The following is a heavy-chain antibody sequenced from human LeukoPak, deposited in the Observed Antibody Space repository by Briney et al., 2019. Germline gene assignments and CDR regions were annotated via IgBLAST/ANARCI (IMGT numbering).Heavy chain of an antibody. CDR3: ARSNYYDSRSWGFDI. J-gene: IGHJ3*02. Sequence: GGSLRLSCAASGFTLSSYAMSWVRQGPGKGLEWVSAISVSGNTYHADSVKGRFTISRDSSKNTLYLQMNSLRAEDTAVYYCARSNYYDSRSWGFDIWGQGTVVTVSS. CDR2: ISVSGNT. CDR1: GFTLSSYA. V-gene: IGHV3-23*01. D-gene: IGHD3-22*01.